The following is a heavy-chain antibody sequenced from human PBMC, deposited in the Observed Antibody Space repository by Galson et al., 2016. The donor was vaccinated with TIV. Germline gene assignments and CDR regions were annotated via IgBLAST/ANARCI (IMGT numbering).Heavy chain of an antibody. Sequence: PALVKPTQTLTLTCTFSGFSLNTDGMCVNWIRQPPGKALEWLARIDWGDDKSYTSSLKTRLTISKDTSKNQVVLTMTNMDPVDTATYYCARISGYYDRSGQYIPRSFDYWGQGTPVTVSS. CDR3: ARISGYYDRSGQYIPRSFDY. J-gene: IGHJ4*02. CDR1: GFSLNTDGMC. V-gene: IGHV2-70*11. CDR2: IDWGDDK. D-gene: IGHD3-22*01.